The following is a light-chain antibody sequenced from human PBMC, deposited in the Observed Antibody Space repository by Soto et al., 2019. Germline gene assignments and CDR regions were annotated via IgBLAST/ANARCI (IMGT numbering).Light chain of an antibody. V-gene: IGKV3-20*01. J-gene: IGKJ3*01. CDR3: QQYGSSLFS. Sequence: EIVLTQSPGTLSLSPGERVTLSCRASQSLSSRFLAWYQQKPGQAPRLLIYAASSRATGIPDRFSGSGSGKDFTLTISILEPEDFTVYYCQQYGSSLFSFGPGTKGDIK. CDR1: QSLSSRF. CDR2: AAS.